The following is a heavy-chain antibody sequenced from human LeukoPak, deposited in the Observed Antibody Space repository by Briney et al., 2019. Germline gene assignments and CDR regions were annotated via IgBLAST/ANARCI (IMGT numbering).Heavy chain of an antibody. J-gene: IGHJ3*02. V-gene: IGHV4-38-2*02. CDR1: GYSISSGYY. CDR2: IYHSGST. Sequence: SETLSLTCTVSGYSISSGYYWGWIRQPPGKGLEWIGSIYHSGSTYYNPPLKSRVTISVDTSKNQFSLKLSSVTAADTAVYYCARSNDSSGYYSRAFDIWGQGTMVTVSS. D-gene: IGHD3-22*01. CDR3: ARSNDSSGYYSRAFDI.